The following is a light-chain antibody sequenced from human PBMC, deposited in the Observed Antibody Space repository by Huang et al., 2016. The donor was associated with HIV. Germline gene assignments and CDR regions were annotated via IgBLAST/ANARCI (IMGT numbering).Light chain of an antibody. CDR1: QGIGNS. CDR2: ATS. V-gene: IGKV1-NL1*01. J-gene: IGKJ1*01. CDR3: QQYHGIPWT. Sequence: DIQMTQSPSSLSASVGDRVTIPCRASQGIGNSLAWYQQKPEKAPRLLLYATSSLESVVPSRFSGSGSGTHYTLTISTLQPEDIASYYCQQYHGIPWTFGQGTKVEIK.